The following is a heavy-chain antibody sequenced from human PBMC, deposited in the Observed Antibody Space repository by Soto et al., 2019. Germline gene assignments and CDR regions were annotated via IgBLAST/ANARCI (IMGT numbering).Heavy chain of an antibody. Sequence: PWGSLRVSCASSGFTFSIYSMSWVRQAPGKGLEWVANIKEDGSEKYYVDSVKGRFTISRDNAKNSLYLQMNSLRAEDTAVYYCARDFSWFDPWGQGTLVTVSS. V-gene: IGHV3-7*01. D-gene: IGHD3-3*01. J-gene: IGHJ5*02. CDR2: IKEDGSEK. CDR3: ARDFSWFDP. CDR1: GFTFSIYS.